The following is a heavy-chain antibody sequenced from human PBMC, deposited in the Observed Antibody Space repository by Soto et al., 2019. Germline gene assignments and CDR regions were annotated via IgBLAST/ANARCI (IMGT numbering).Heavy chain of an antibody. V-gene: IGHV3-64*01. D-gene: IGHD6-6*01. Sequence: EVQLVESGGGLAQPGGSLRLSCAACGFTFSSDAMDWVRQAPGKGLEYVSGISSNGIGTYYASSVKGRFTISRDNSRDTVYLQMDSLRPEDMAVYYCARRARADYYYMDVWGKGTTVTVS. CDR1: GFTFSSDA. CDR2: ISSNGIGT. J-gene: IGHJ6*03. CDR3: ARRARADYYYMDV.